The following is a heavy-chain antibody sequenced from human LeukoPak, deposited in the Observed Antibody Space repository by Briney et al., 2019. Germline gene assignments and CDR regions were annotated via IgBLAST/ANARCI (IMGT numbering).Heavy chain of an antibody. V-gene: IGHV5-51*01. CDR1: GYCFSSYW. D-gene: IGHD6-19*01. J-gene: IGHJ4*02. Sequence: GESLKIFCSGSGYCFSSYWIGWGRQMPGKGVEWMGSIYPGDYDTRYSPSFQGQVTISADKSISTAYLQWSSLKASDTAMYYCALTYRPSSGWYQMDYWGQGTLVTVSS. CDR3: ALTYRPSSGWYQMDY. CDR2: IYPGDYDT.